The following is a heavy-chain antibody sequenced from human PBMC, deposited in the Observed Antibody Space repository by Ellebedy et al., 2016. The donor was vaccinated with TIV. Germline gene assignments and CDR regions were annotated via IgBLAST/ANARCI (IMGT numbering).Heavy chain of an antibody. CDR3: ARSGPFLEWLTFDY. J-gene: IGHJ4*02. CDR2: IYHSGGT. Sequence: MPSETLSLTCAVSVGSISSGYYYSWSWIRQPPGKGLEWIGYIYHSGGTYYNPSLQSRVTISVDRYRDQFSLKLSSVAAADTAVYYCARSGPFLEWLTFDYWGQGTLVTVSS. D-gene: IGHD3-3*02. CDR1: VGSISSGYYYS. V-gene: IGHV4-30-2*01.